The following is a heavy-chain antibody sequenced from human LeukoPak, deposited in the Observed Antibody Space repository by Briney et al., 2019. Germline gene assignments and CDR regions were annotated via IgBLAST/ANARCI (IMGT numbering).Heavy chain of an antibody. J-gene: IGHJ5*02. Sequence: ASVKVSCKVSGYNFTELSIHWVRQAPGQGFEWMGNFDPEDGKTIYAQKFQGRVTMTADTSTDTAYVELSSLRFEDTAVYYCAMQPHYYYDSSNVGIDPWGQGTPVTVSS. CDR2: FDPEDGKT. V-gene: IGHV1-24*01. D-gene: IGHD3-22*01. CDR3: AMQPHYYYDSSNVGIDP. CDR1: GYNFTELS.